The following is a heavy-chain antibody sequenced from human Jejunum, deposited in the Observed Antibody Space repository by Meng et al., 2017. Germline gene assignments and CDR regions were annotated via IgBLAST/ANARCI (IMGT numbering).Heavy chain of an antibody. CDR3: ARALEAYDSSGYYQPHAFDI. J-gene: IGHJ3*02. Sequence: GESLKISCAASGFTFSSYSMNWVRQAPGKGLEWVSSISSSSSYIYYADSVKGRFTISRDNAKNSLYLQMNSLRAEDTAVYYCARALEAYDSSGYYQPHAFDIWGQGTMVTVSS. CDR1: GFTFSSYS. V-gene: IGHV3-21*01. D-gene: IGHD3-22*01. CDR2: ISSSSSYI.